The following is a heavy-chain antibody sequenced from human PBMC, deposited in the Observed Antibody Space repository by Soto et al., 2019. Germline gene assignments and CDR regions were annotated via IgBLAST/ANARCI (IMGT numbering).Heavy chain of an antibody. CDR1: GFTFSSCT. Sequence: EVHLVESGGGLVKPGGSLRLSCAVSGFTFSSCTMNWVRQAPGKGLEWVSSISPSSGHIYYADSVKGRFTISRDNAKNSLFLQMNSLRGEDTAVYYCSGCSGGACHKNYGMDVWGQVTTVTVSS. D-gene: IGHD2-15*01. V-gene: IGHV3-21*06. CDR2: ISPSSGHI. J-gene: IGHJ6*02. CDR3: SGCSGGACHKNYGMDV.